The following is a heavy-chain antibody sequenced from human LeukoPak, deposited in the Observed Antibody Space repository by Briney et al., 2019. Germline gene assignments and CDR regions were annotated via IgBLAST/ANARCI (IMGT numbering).Heavy chain of an antibody. CDR1: GFTFRSYW. CDR2: INQDGSEI. V-gene: IGHV3-7*01. Sequence: PGGSLRLSCVASGFTFRSYWMSWVRQAPGKGLEWVANINQDGSEIYYVDPVKGRFTISRDNAKNSLSLQMNSLRAEDTAVYYCARDRSVEAVAGTDFDYWGQGTLVTVSS. D-gene: IGHD6-19*01. CDR3: ARDRSVEAVAGTDFDY. J-gene: IGHJ4*02.